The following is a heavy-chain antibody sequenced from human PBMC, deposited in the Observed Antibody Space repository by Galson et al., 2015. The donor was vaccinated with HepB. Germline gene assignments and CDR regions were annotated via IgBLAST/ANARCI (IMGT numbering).Heavy chain of an antibody. V-gene: IGHV3-21*01. J-gene: IGHJ6*02. D-gene: IGHD6-6*01. CDR1: GFTFSSYS. CDR2: ISSSSSYI. CDR3: ASLSVDARPPLYYYYYGMDV. Sequence: SLRLSCAASGFTFSSYSMNWVRQAPGKGLEWVSSISSSSSYIYYADSVKGRFTISRDNAKNSLYLQMNSLRAEDTAVYYCASLSVDARPPLYYYYYGMDVWGQGTTVTVSS.